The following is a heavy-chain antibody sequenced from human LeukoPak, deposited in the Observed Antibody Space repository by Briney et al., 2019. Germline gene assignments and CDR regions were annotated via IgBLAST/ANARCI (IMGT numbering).Heavy chain of an antibody. CDR3: TIHMIVVANFDY. D-gene: IGHD3-22*01. Sequence: PGGSLRLSCAASGFTFSNAWMSWVRQAPGKGLEWVGRIKSKTDGGTTDYAAPVKGRFTISRDDSKNTLYLQMNSLKTEDTAVYYCTIHMIVVANFDYWDQGTLVTVSS. J-gene: IGHJ4*02. CDR2: IKSKTDGGTT. CDR1: GFTFSNAW. V-gene: IGHV3-15*01.